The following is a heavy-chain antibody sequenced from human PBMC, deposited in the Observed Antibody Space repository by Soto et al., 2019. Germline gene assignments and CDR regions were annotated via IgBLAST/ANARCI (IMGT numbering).Heavy chain of an antibody. CDR2: IYWDDDK. J-gene: IGHJ5*02. CDR3: AHRRKDGAAHWFDP. D-gene: IGHD6-25*01. CDR1: GFSLSTSGVG. V-gene: IGHV2-5*02. Sequence: QITLKESGPTLVKPTQTLTLTCTFSGFSLSTSGVGVGWIRQPPGKALEWLTVIYWDDDKRYSPSLKSRLTNIKDTSKNQVVLTMTNMDPVDTATDFCAHRRKDGAAHWFDPWGQGTLVTVSS.